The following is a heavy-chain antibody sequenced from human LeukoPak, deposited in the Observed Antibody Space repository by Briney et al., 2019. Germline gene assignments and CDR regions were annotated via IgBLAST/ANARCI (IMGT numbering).Heavy chain of an antibody. CDR2: STHSGST. J-gene: IGHJ6*03. V-gene: IGHV4-34*01. D-gene: IGHD3-22*01. Sequence: PSETLSLTCAVYGGSFSGHYWTWIRQPPGKGLEWIGESTHSGSTNYNPSLKSRVTLSVDTSKNQFSLRVKSVTAADTAVYYCARGLYHYDTSGYSASKYYMDVWGKGTTVTVSS. CDR3: ARGLYHYDTSGYSASKYYMDV. CDR1: GGSFSGHY.